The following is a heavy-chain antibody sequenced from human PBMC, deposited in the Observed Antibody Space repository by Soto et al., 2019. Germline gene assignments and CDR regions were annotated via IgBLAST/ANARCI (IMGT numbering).Heavy chain of an antibody. J-gene: IGHJ4*02. V-gene: IGHV1-2*02. CDR2: INPNSGGT. Sequence: ASVKVSCKASGYTFTGYYMHWVRQAPGQGLEWMGWINPNSGGTNYAQKFQGRVTMTRDTSISTAYMELSRLRSDDTAVYYCARAPHWNGDVGPYFDYWGQGTLVTVSS. D-gene: IGHD1-1*01. CDR3: ARAPHWNGDVGPYFDY. CDR1: GYTFTGYY.